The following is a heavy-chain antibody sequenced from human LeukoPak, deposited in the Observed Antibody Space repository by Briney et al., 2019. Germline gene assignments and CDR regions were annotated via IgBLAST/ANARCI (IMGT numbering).Heavy chain of an antibody. CDR3: ARDHYDSSGYFQFDP. CDR2: IKQDGSEK. V-gene: IGHV3-7*01. D-gene: IGHD3-22*01. CDR1: GFTFSSYW. J-gene: IGHJ5*02. Sequence: PGGSLRLSCAASGFTFSSYWMSWVHQAPGKGLEWVANIKQDGSEKYYVDSVKGRFTISRDNAKNSLYLQMNSLRAEDTAVYYCARDHYDSSGYFQFDPWGQGTLVTVSS.